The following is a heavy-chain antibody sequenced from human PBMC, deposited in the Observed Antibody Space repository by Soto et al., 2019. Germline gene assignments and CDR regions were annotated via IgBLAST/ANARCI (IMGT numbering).Heavy chain of an antibody. Sequence: ASVNVSCKASGYTFTSYGISWVRQAPGQGLEWMGWISAYNGNTNYAQKLQGRVTMTTDTSTSTAYMELRSLRSDDTAVYYCARDPYYYDSSGYYRLDAFDIWGQGTMVTVSS. CDR2: ISAYNGNT. CDR3: ARDPYYYDSSGYYRLDAFDI. J-gene: IGHJ3*02. V-gene: IGHV1-18*01. D-gene: IGHD3-22*01. CDR1: GYTFTSYG.